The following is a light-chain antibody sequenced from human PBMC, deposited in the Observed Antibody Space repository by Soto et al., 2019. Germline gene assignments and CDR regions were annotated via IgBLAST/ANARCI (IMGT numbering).Light chain of an antibody. V-gene: IGKV1-9*01. CDR3: QQLNSYPWT. CDR2: GAS. CDR1: QGISSY. Sequence: DIQLTQSPSFLSASVGDRVTITCRASQGISSYLAWYQQKPGKAPKLLIYGASALQSGVPSRFSGSGSGTEFTLTISSPQPEDFATYYCQQLNSYPWTFGQGTKVEIK. J-gene: IGKJ1*01.